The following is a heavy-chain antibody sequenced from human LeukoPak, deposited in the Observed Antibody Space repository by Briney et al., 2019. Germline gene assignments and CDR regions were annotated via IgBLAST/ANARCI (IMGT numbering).Heavy chain of an antibody. V-gene: IGHV3-23*01. CDR3: AKEGHTAHAFDI. J-gene: IGHJ3*02. D-gene: IGHD2-21*01. CDR1: GFTFSSFA. CDR2: ISGSGGGT. Sequence: GGSLRLSCEASGFTFSSFAMTWVRQAPGKGLEWVSGISGSGGGTYYADSVKGRFTISRDNSKNTLYLQMNSLRAEDTAVYYCAKEGHTAHAFDIWGQGTMVTVSS.